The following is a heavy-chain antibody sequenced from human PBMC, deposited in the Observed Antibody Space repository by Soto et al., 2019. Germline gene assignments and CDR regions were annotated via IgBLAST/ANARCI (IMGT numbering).Heavy chain of an antibody. CDR2: IYYSGST. CDR3: ARQGGWEERYGLGPWFDT. CDR1: GGSISSSSYY. Sequence: ASETLSLTCTVSGGSISSSSYYWGWIRQPPGKGLEWIGSIYYSGSTYYNPSLKSRVTISVDTSKNQFSLKLSSVTAADTAVYYCARQGGWEERYGLGPWFDTWGQGTLVTVSS. V-gene: IGHV4-39*01. D-gene: IGHD3-10*01. J-gene: IGHJ5*02.